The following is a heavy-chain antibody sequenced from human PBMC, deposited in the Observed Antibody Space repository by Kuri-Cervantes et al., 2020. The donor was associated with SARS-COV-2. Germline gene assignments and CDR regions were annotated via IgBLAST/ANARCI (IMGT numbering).Heavy chain of an antibody. J-gene: IGHJ4*02. CDR2: IIPIFGTA. Sequence: SVKVSCKASGGTFSSYAISWVRQAPGQGLEWMGGIIPIFGTANYAQKFQGRVTITADKSTSTAYMELSSLRSEDTAVYYCASLSPGESIAARPIDYWGQGTLVTSPQ. CDR3: ASLSPGESIAARPIDY. V-gene: IGHV1-69*06. CDR1: GGTFSSYA. D-gene: IGHD6-6*01.